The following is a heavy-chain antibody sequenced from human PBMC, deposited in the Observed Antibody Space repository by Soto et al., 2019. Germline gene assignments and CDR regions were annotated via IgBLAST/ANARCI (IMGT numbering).Heavy chain of an antibody. V-gene: IGHV3-74*01. CDR3: ARGARGLYYMDV. J-gene: IGHJ6*03. CDR2: INGDGSNT. CDR1: GFTFNNYW. Sequence: EVQLVESGGGLVQPGGSLRLSCAASGFTFNNYWLHWVRQAPGKGLVWVSRINGDGSNTNYADSVTGRFTISRDNAKNTVYLQMNSLRAEDTAVYYFARGARGLYYMDVWGKGTTVTVSS.